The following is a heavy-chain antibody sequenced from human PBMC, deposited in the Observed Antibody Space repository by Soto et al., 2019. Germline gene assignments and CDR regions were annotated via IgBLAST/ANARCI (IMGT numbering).Heavy chain of an antibody. V-gene: IGHV4-59*01. CDR3: AKGAGRDGYNTA. CDR1: GDSITSSY. Sequence: QVQLQQSGPGLMKPSETLSLTCTVSGDSITSSYWSWFRQPPGKGLEYIGFIFYTGIVSYNPSLKSRVTISMDTSKNPFSLNLSSVTAADTAVYYCAKGAGRDGYNTARGQGTLVSVSA. J-gene: IGHJ4*02. D-gene: IGHD5-12*01. CDR2: IFYTGIV.